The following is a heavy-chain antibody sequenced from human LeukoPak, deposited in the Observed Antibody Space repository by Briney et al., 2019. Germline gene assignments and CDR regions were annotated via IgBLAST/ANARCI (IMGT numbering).Heavy chain of an antibody. Sequence: PSETLSLTCTVSGGSISSYYWSWIRQPPGKGLEWIGYIYYSGGTNYNPSLKSRVTISVDTSKNQFSLKLSSVTAADTAVYYCARIEYSSSSGAFDIWGQGTMVTVSS. CDR3: ARIEYSSSSGAFDI. CDR2: IYYSGGT. J-gene: IGHJ3*02. D-gene: IGHD6-6*01. V-gene: IGHV4-59*01. CDR1: GGSISSYY.